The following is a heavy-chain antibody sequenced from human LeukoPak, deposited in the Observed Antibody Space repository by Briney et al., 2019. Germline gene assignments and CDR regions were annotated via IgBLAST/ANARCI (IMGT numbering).Heavy chain of an antibody. CDR3: ATATAGDCGSPLDF. Sequence: GGSLRLSCRASGFTFSDYAINWVRQAPGKGLEWVSGLSGRGGSTYYADSVKGRFTISRDNSKNTLYLQMNTLRAEDTAVYYCATATAGDCGSPLDFWGQGTLVTVSS. CDR2: LSGRGGST. V-gene: IGHV3-23*01. CDR1: GFTFSDYA. D-gene: IGHD2-21*02. J-gene: IGHJ4*02.